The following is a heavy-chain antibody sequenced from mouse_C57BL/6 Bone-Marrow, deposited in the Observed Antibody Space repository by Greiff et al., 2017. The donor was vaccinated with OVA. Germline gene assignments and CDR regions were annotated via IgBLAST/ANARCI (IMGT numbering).Heavy chain of an antibody. Sequence: EVQLVESGPGLVKPSQSLSLTCSVSGYSITSGSICNWIRQFPGNQLEWMGYISYDGSNNYNPSLKNRISITRDASKIQFFLKLNAVATEDTATYYCARRDHYYGSSFYYFDYCGQGTTLTVSS. CDR2: ISYDGSN. CDR3: ARRDHYYGSSFYYFDY. CDR1: GYSITSGSI. V-gene: IGHV3-6*01. D-gene: IGHD1-1*01. J-gene: IGHJ2*01.